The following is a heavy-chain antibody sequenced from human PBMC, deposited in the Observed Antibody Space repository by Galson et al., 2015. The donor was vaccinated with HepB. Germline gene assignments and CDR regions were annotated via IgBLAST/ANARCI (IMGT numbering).Heavy chain of an antibody. Sequence: SVKVSCKASGYTFNTYVINWVRQAPGQGLEWMGWINTNTGNPTYAQGFTGRFVFSLDTSVSTAYLEISSLKAEDTAVYYCARRFYDSSGFSYYYYFHMDVWGKGTTVTVSS. CDR2: INTNTGNP. D-gene: IGHD3-22*01. CDR1: GYTFNTYV. J-gene: IGHJ6*03. CDR3: ARRFYDSSGFSYYYYFHMDV. V-gene: IGHV7-4-1*02.